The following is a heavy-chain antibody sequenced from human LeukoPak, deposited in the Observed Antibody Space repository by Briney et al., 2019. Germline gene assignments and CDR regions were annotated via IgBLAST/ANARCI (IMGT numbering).Heavy chain of an antibody. D-gene: IGHD4-17*01. CDR2: MSPNSGNT. Sequence: GASVKVSCKASGYTFTSYDINWVRQATGQGLEWMGWMSPNSGNTGYAQKFQGRVTMTRNTSIGTAYMELSSLRSEDTAVYYCARLQTTVTTRFLDVWGKGTTVTVSS. J-gene: IGHJ6*04. V-gene: IGHV1-8*01. CDR3: ARLQTTVTTRFLDV. CDR1: GYTFTSYD.